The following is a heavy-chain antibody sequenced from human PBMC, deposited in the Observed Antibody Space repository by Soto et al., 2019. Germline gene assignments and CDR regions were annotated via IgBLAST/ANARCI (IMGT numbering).Heavy chain of an antibody. CDR1: GYTFTVYY. CDR2: TNPNSGGT. Sequence: ASVKVSGKASGYTFTVYYMHGVLQSPGQWLEWMGWTNPNSGGTNYAQKFQGRVTMTRDTSISTAYMELSRLRSDDTAVYYCARDAGIVVVVAATYWFDPWGQGTLVTVPS. V-gene: IGHV1-2*02. CDR3: ARDAGIVVVVAATYWFDP. D-gene: IGHD2-15*01. J-gene: IGHJ5*02.